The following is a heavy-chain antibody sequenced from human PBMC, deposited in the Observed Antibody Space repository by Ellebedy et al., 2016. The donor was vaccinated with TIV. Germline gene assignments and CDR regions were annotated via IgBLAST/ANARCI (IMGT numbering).Heavy chain of an antibody. Sequence: AASVKVSCKASGYTFTGYYIHWVRQAPGQGLEWMGWMYPKRGTTRYAQKFQGRVTMTSYPSISTAYMELTNLRPDDTAIYYCARVGADDLWGQGTLITVSS. CDR2: MYPKRGTT. V-gene: IGHV1-2*02. CDR3: ARVGADDL. J-gene: IGHJ4*02. CDR1: GYTFTGYY. D-gene: IGHD6-13*01.